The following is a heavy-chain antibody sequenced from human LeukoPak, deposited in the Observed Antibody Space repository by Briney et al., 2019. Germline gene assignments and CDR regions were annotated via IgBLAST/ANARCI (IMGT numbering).Heavy chain of an antibody. V-gene: IGHV4-59*01. D-gene: IGHD5-18*01. CDR1: GGSISSYY. CDR2: IYYSGST. CDR3: AXMDTAMVLH. Sequence: PSETLSLTCTVSGGSISSYYWSWIRQPPGKGLEWIGYIYYSGSTNYNPSLKSRVTISVDTSKNQFSLKLSSVTAADTAVYYCAXMDTAMVLHWGQGTLVTVSS. J-gene: IGHJ4*02.